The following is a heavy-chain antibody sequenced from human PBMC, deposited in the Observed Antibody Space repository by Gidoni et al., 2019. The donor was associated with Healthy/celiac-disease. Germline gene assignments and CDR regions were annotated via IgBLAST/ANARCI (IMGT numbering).Heavy chain of an antibody. CDR2: ISGSGGST. CDR1: GFTFSSYA. CDR3: AKDQGFGDYGPYGFDY. D-gene: IGHD4-17*01. J-gene: IGHJ4*02. V-gene: IGHV3-23*01. Sequence: EVQLLASGGGLVQPGGSLILSCAASGFTFSSYAMSWVRQAPGKGLEWVSAISGSGGSTYYADSVKGRFTISRDNSKNTLYLQMNSLRAEDTAVYYCAKDQGFGDYGPYGFDYWGQGTLVTVSS.